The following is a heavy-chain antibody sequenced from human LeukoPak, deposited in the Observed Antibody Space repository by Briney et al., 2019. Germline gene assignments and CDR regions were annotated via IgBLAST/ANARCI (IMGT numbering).Heavy chain of an antibody. CDR1: GFSVSSNY. V-gene: IGHV3-66*02. D-gene: IGHD3-3*01. J-gene: IGHJ6*03. Sequence: GGSLRLSCAASGFSVSSNYMSWVRQAPGKGLEWVSVIYSGGSTYYADSVRGRFTTSRDNSKNTLYLQMNSLRAEDTAVYYCARATFWSGYQRDSWYMDVWGKGTTVTVSS. CDR2: IYSGGST. CDR3: ARATFWSGYQRDSWYMDV.